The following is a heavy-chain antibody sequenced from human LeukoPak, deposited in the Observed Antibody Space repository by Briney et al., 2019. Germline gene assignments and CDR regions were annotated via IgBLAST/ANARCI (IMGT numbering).Heavy chain of an antibody. CDR1: GGSSSSGGYY. J-gene: IGHJ5*02. D-gene: IGHD6-19*01. CDR2: IYYSGST. CDR3: ARAEWLGWFDP. Sequence: SATLSMNCTVTGGSSSSGGYYWSWIRHHPGNPLEWIGYIYYSGSTYYNPSLKSRVTISVDTSKNQFSLKLSSVTAADTAVYYCARAEWLGWFDPWGQGTLVTVSS. V-gene: IGHV4-31*03.